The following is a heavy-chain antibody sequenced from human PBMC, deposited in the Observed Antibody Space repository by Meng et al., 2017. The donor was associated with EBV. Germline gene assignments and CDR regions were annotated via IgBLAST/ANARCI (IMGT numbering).Heavy chain of an antibody. CDR1: GGSFSSHG. CDR2: IIPILGTT. Sequence: QVQLVQSGAEVKXPXSSVRVSXKAYGGSFSSHGIAWVRQAPGEGPEWMGGIIPILGTTNYAQKFQGRLTIVADASTTTAYMELNSLRSEDTAVYFCARLCENKRLLAAFDYWGQGTLVTVSS. V-gene: IGHV1-69*01. D-gene: IGHD1/OR15-1a*01. CDR3: ARLCENKRLLAAFDY. J-gene: IGHJ4*02.